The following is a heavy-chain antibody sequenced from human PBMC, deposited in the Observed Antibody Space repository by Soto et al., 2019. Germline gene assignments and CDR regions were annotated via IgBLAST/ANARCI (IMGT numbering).Heavy chain of an antibody. D-gene: IGHD3-16*02. V-gene: IGHV1-24*01. CDR1: AYTLTELS. CDR2: FDAEDGAA. J-gene: IGHJ4*02. CDR3: ATDLFPDYADAWVTFRPADY. Sequence: QVELVQSGAEVKKPGASVKVSCEVSAYTLTELSMHWVRQAPGKGLEWMGVFDAEDGAASYAQNFQGRVTMTVDTSTDTAYMEVTSLRSEDTAVYYCATDLFPDYADAWVTFRPADYWGQGTQVTVSS.